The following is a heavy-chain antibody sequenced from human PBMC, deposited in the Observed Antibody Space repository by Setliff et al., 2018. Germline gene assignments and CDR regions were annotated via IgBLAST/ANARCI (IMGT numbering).Heavy chain of an antibody. CDR3: AKDPRQQGKGYYFDY. Sequence: GESLTISCAASGFTFSSYAMSWVRQAPGKGLEWVSAISGSGGSTYYADSVKGRFTISRDNSKNTLYLQMNSLRAEDTAVYYCAKDPRQQGKGYYFDYWGQGTLVTVSS. CDR1: GFTFSSYA. V-gene: IGHV3-23*01. D-gene: IGHD6-13*01. J-gene: IGHJ4*02. CDR2: ISGSGGST.